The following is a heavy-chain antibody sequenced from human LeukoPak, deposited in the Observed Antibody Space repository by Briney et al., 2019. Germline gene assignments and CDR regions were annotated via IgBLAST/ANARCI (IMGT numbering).Heavy chain of an antibody. CDR1: GGSFSGYY. CDR2: INHSGST. J-gene: IGHJ4*02. Sequence: SETLSLTCAVYGGSFSGYYWSWIRQPPGKGLEWIGEINHSGSTNYNPSLKSRVTISVDTSKNQFSLKLSSVTAADTAVYYCARAGYSYGYWSKFDYWGQGTLVTVSS. D-gene: IGHD5-18*01. CDR3: ARAGYSYGYWSKFDY. V-gene: IGHV4-34*01.